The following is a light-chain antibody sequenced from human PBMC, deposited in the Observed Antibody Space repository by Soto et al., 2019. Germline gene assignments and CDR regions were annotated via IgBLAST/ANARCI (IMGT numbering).Light chain of an antibody. J-gene: IGLJ2*01. CDR1: SSDVGSYNY. CDR3: ISYAGSNKPA. V-gene: IGLV2-8*01. Sequence: QSALTQPPSASGSPGQSVAICCSGTSSDVGSYNYVSWYQQHPGKAPKLMIYDVNKRPSGVPDRFSGSKSGNTASLTVSGLQAEDEPDYYCISYAGSNKPAFGGGTKLTVL. CDR2: DVN.